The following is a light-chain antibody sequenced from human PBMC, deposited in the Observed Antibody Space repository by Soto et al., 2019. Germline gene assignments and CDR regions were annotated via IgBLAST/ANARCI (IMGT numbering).Light chain of an antibody. CDR2: KAS. CDR1: ESISSW. Sequence: DIQMTQSPSTLSASVGDRVTITCRASESISSWLAWYQQKPGKAPSLLIYKASSLEVEVPSRFSGSGSGTEFTLAISSLHPDDIATYYCQQYHSQPLTFGGGTKIEIK. V-gene: IGKV1-5*03. CDR3: QQYHSQPLT. J-gene: IGKJ4*01.